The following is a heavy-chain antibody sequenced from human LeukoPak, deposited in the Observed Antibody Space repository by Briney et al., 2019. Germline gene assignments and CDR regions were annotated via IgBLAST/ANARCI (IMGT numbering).Heavy chain of an antibody. D-gene: IGHD2-15*01. CDR2: IGGAGDIT. CDR3: AKWTEGGP. CDR1: GFTFSGYA. V-gene: IGHV3-23*01. J-gene: IGHJ5*02. Sequence: GGSLRLSCAASGFTFSGYAMSWVRQAPGMGLEWVSAIGGAGDITHYADSVKGRFTISRDNSKNTLYLQVNTLGAEDTAIYYCAKWTEGGPWGQGTLVTVSS.